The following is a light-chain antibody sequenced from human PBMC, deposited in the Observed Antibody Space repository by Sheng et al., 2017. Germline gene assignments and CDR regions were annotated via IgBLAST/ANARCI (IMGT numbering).Light chain of an antibody. V-gene: IGLV2-14*03. CDR3: SSYTSRNTRV. J-gene: IGLJ2*01. Sequence: QSALAQPASVSGSPGQSITISCTGTSSDVGGYNIVSWYQHHPSKAPKLIIYDVSNRPSGVSNRFSGSKSGNTASLTISGLQPDDEADYYCSSYTSRNTRVFGVGTKLTVL. CDR2: DVS. CDR1: SSDVGGYNI.